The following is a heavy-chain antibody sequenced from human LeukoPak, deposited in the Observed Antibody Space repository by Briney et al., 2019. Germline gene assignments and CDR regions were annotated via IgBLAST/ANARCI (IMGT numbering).Heavy chain of an antibody. V-gene: IGHV1-18*01. Sequence: ASVKGSCKASGYTFTSYGISWVRQAPGQGLEWMGWISAYNGNTNYAQKLQGRVTMTTDTYTSTAYMELRSLRSDDTAVYYCARAARVTMIVVVKGFDYWGQGTLVTVSS. CDR1: GYTFTSYG. CDR2: ISAYNGNT. CDR3: ARAARVTMIVVVKGFDY. J-gene: IGHJ4*02. D-gene: IGHD3-22*01.